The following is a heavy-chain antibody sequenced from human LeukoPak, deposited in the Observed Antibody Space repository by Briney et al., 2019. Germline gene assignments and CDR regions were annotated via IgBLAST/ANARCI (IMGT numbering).Heavy chain of an antibody. D-gene: IGHD3-3*01. CDR3: ARLGRRFGANPG. CDR2: IYYSGST. CDR1: GGSISSSSYY. V-gene: IGHV4-39*01. Sequence: SETLSLTCTVSGGSISSSSYYWGWIRQPPGKGLEWIGSIYYSGSTYYNPSLKSRVTISVDTSKNQFSLKLSSVTAADTAVYYCARLGRRFGANPGWGQGTLVTVSS. J-gene: IGHJ4*02.